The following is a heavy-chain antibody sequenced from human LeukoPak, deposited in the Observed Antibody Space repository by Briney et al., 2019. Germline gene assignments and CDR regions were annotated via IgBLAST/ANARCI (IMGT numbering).Heavy chain of an antibody. Sequence: SVKVSCKASGGTFSNYAISWVRQAPGQGLEWMGGIITNFGTTNYAQKYQGRVTITADESTSTVYMELSSLRSEDTAVYYCATPRTYYNFWRGYPPFDYWGQGTLVTVPS. CDR2: IITNFGTT. CDR1: GGTFSNYA. V-gene: IGHV1-69*01. D-gene: IGHD3-3*01. J-gene: IGHJ4*02. CDR3: ATPRTYYNFWRGYPPFDY.